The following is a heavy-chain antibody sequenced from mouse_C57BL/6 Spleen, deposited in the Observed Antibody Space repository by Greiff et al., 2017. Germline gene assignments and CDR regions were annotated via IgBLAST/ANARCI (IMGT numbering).Heavy chain of an antibody. D-gene: IGHD1-1*01. Sequence: VKVVESGPGLVAPSQSLSITCTVSGFSLTSYAISWVRQPPGKGLEWLEVIWTGGGTNYNSARKSRLSISKDNSKSQVLLQMNSLQTDDTARYYCARNHDGSSYGYAMDYWGQGTSVTVSS. CDR1: GFSLTSYA. V-gene: IGHV2-9-1*01. CDR2: IWTGGGT. CDR3: ARNHDGSSYGYAMDY. J-gene: IGHJ4*01.